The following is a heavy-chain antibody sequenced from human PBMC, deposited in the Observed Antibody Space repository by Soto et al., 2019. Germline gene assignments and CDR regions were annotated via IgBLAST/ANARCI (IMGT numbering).Heavy chain of an antibody. Sequence: GGSLRLSCTASGFTFGDYAMSWFRQAPGKGLEWVGFIRSKAYGGTTEYAASVKGRFTISRDDSKSIAYLQMNSLKTEDTAVYYCTSILLWFGEFPSSYYYMDVWGKGTTVTVSS. D-gene: IGHD3-10*01. J-gene: IGHJ6*03. CDR1: GFTFGDYA. CDR3: TSILLWFGEFPSSYYYMDV. CDR2: IRSKAYGGTT. V-gene: IGHV3-49*03.